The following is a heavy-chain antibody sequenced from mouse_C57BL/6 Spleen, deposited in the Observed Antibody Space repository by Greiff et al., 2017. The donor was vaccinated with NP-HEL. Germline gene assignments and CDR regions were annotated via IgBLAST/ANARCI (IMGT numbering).Heavy chain of an antibody. Sequence: VQLQQPGAELVKPGASVKMSCKASGYTFTSYWITWVKQRPGQGLEWIGDIYPGSGSTNYNEKFKSKATLTVDTSSSTAYMQLSSLTSEDSAFYCCARGPFTTVGYYYAMDYWGQGTSVTVSS. CDR2: IYPGSGST. CDR3: ARGPFTTVGYYYAMDY. J-gene: IGHJ4*01. V-gene: IGHV1-55*01. CDR1: GYTFTSYW. D-gene: IGHD1-1*01.